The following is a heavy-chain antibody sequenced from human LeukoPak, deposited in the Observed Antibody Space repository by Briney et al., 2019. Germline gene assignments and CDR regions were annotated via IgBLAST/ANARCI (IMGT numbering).Heavy chain of an antibody. J-gene: IGHJ3*02. CDR3: ARVVPNYDFWSGYQPGAFDI. D-gene: IGHD3-3*01. CDR2: IYTSGST. CDR1: GGSISSYY. V-gene: IGHV4-4*07. Sequence: SETLSLTCTVSGGSISSYYWSWIRQPAGKGLEWIGRIYTSGSTNYNPSLKSRVTMSVDTSKNQFSLKLSSVTAADTAVYYCARVVPNYDFWSGYQPGAFDIWGQGTMVTVPS.